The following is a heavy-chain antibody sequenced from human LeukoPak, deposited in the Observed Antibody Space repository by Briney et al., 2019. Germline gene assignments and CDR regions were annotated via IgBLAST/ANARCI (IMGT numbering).Heavy chain of an antibody. CDR2: VIPISGTP. J-gene: IGHJ4*02. Sequence: GASVKVSCKASGGIFVNFDISWVRQAPGQGLEWMGGVIPISGTPKYAQKFQGRVTITTDESTTTAYMELNSLTSEDTAVYYCARAFYYDSGTYGPVDYWGQGTLVTVSS. D-gene: IGHD3-10*01. CDR3: ARAFYYDSGTYGPVDY. V-gene: IGHV1-69*05. CDR1: GGIFVNFD.